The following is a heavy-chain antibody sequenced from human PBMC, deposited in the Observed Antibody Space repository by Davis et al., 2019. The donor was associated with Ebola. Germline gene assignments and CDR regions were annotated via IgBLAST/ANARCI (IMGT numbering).Heavy chain of an antibody. J-gene: IGHJ5*02. CDR3: ARGRTVAGTRGLSWFDP. Sequence: SVKVSCKASGGTFSSYAISWVRQAPGQGLEWMGGIIPIFGTANYAQKLQGRVSITRDTSASTAYMELSSLRSEDTAVYYCARGRTVAGTRGLSWFDPWGQGTLVTVSS. D-gene: IGHD6-19*01. V-gene: IGHV1-69*05. CDR2: IIPIFGTA. CDR1: GGTFSSYA.